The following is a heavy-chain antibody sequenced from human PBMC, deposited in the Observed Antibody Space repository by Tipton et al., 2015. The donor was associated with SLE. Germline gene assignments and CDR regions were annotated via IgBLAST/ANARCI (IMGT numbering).Heavy chain of an antibody. CDR2: IRYDGSNK. V-gene: IGHV3-33*03. CDR1: GFTFSSYG. Sequence: RSLRLSCAASGFTFSSYGMHWVRQAPGKGLEWVAFIRYDGSNKYYADSVKGRFTISRDNSNNTLSLEMNSLRAEDTAFYYCAKELQIPIFGVLVRQYFDNWGPGTLVTVSS. J-gene: IGHJ4*02. CDR3: AKELQIPIFGVLVRQYFDN. D-gene: IGHD3-3*01.